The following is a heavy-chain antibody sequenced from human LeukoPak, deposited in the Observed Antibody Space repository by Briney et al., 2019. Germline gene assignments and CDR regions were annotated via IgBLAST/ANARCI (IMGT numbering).Heavy chain of an antibody. Sequence: SETLSLTCTVSGGPISSYYWSWIRQPAGKGLEWIGRIYTSGSTNYNPSLKSRVTISVDKSKNQFSLKLSSVTAADTAAYYCARTSAWNGASSVWGQGTLVTVSS. V-gene: IGHV4-4*07. CDR1: GGPISSYY. D-gene: IGHD1-1*01. J-gene: IGHJ4*02. CDR3: ARTSAWNGASSV. CDR2: IYTSGST.